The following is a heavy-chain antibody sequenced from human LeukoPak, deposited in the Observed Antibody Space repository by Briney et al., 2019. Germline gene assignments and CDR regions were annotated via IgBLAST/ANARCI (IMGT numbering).Heavy chain of an antibody. D-gene: IGHD6-19*01. J-gene: IGHJ4*02. V-gene: IGHV3-33*01. CDR2: IWYDGSNK. CDR3: ARDRGRSSRGWSTTAYFDY. Sequence: GRSLRLSCAASGFTFSSYGMHWVRQAPGKGLEWVAVIWYDGSNKYYADSVKGRFTISRDNSKNTLYLQMNSLRAEDTAVYYCARDRGRSSRGWSTTAYFDYWGQGTLVTVSS. CDR1: GFTFSSYG.